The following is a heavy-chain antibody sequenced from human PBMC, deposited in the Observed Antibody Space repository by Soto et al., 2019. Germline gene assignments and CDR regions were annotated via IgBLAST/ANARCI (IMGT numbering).Heavy chain of an antibody. CDR1: GFTFSSYA. CDR2: ISYDGSNK. D-gene: IGHD3-3*01. V-gene: IGHV3-30-3*01. J-gene: IGHJ6*02. Sequence: LRLSCAASGFTFSSYAMHWVRQAPGKGLEWVAVISYDGSNKYYADSVKGRFTISRDNSKNTLYLQMNSLRAEDTAVYYCARGPYYDFWSGYSYYYGMDVWGQGTTVTVSS. CDR3: ARGPYYDFWSGYSYYYGMDV.